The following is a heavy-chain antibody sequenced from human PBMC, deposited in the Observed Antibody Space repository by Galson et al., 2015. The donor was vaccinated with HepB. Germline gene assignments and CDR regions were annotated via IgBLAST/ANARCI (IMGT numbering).Heavy chain of an antibody. CDR3: ARGPVFRSSTNPGKAHWHPYYYYGMDV. V-gene: IGHV4-34*01. CDR2: INHSGST. J-gene: IGHJ6*02. CDR1: GGSFSGYY. D-gene: IGHD2-2*01. Sequence: SETLSLTCAVYGGSFSGYYWSWIRQPPGKGLEWIGEINHSGSTNYNPSLKSRVTISVDTSKNQFFLKLSSVTAADTAVYYCARGPVFRSSTNPGKAHWHPYYYYGMDVWGQGTTVTVSS.